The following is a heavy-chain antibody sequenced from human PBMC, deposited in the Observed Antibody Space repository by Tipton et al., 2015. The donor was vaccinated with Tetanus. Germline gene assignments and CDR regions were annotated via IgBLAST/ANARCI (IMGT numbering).Heavy chain of an antibody. V-gene: IGHV3-30-3*01. Sequence: SLRLSCAASGFAFSRCAMHWVRQAPGKGLQWVAVISYDGSKKYYADSVKGRFTISRDDSKSTLYLQMNSLRPDDTAVYYCARDQGGYSYGSSDYWGKGTLVTVSS. J-gene: IGHJ4*02. CDR1: GFAFSRCA. CDR2: ISYDGSKK. D-gene: IGHD5-18*01. CDR3: ARDQGGYSYGSSDY.